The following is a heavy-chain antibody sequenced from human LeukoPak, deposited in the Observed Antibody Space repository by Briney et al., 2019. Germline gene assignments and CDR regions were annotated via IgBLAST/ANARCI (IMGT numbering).Heavy chain of an antibody. CDR1: GFTFSIYA. Sequence: GGSLRLSCAASGFTFSIYAMHWVRQAPGKGLEWVSSISYNGSTQYYADPVKGRFTISRDNSKNTLYLQMNSLRGEDTAVYYCAKDYLGASHTFDIWGQGTMVTVSS. CDR2: ISYNGSTQ. D-gene: IGHD1-26*01. V-gene: IGHV3-30-3*01. CDR3: AKDYLGASHTFDI. J-gene: IGHJ3*02.